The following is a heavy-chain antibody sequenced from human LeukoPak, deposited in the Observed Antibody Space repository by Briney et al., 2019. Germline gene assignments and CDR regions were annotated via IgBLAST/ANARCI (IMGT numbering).Heavy chain of an antibody. CDR2: ISSSGSTI. CDR3: ARGRLAYYYDSSGPPTY. CDR1: GFTFSDYY. D-gene: IGHD3-22*01. Sequence: NPGGSLRLSCAASGFTFSDYYMSWIRQAPGKGLEWVSYISSSGSTIYCADSVKGRFTISRDNAKNSLYLQMNSLRAEDTAVYYCARGRLAYYYDSSGPPTYWGQGTLVTVSS. V-gene: IGHV3-11*04. J-gene: IGHJ4*02.